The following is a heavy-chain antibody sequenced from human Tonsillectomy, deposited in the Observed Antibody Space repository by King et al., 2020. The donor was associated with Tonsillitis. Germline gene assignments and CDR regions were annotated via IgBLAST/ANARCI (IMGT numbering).Heavy chain of an antibody. Sequence: VQLVETGGGVVQPGRALRLSCAASGFTFSTYAMHWVRQAPGKGLEGVAVIAYDGSNKYYADSVKGRCTISRDNSKNTLYLQMNSLRAEDTAVYYCARDGGLRSGAFDIWGQGTMVTVSS. D-gene: IGHD3-16*01. CDR2: IAYDGSNK. V-gene: IGHV3-30-3*01. J-gene: IGHJ3*02. CDR1: GFTFSTYA. CDR3: ARDGGLRSGAFDI.